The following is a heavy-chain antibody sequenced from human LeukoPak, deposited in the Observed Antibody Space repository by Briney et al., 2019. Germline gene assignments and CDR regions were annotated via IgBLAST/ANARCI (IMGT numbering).Heavy chain of an antibody. CDR3: ARDFDYYGPGSYSFDPVGY. V-gene: IGHV3-33*01. D-gene: IGHD3-10*01. J-gene: IGHJ4*02. Sequence: PGGSLRLTCAASGFTFSSYGMHWVRQAPGKGLEWVAVIWYDGSNKYYADSVKGRFTISRDNSKNTLYLQMNSLRAEDTAVYYCARDFDYYGPGSYSFDPVGYWGQGTLVTVSS. CDR2: IWYDGSNK. CDR1: GFTFSSYG.